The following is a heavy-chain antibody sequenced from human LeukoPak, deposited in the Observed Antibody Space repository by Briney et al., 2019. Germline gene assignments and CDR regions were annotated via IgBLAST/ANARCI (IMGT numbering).Heavy chain of an antibody. CDR1: GFTFSSYS. CDR2: ISSSSSYI. J-gene: IGHJ6*03. CDR3: AREGSNYEDYYYYMDV. D-gene: IGHD4-11*01. V-gene: IGHV3-21*01. Sequence: GGSLRLSCAASGFTFSSYSMNWVRQAPGKGLEWVSSISSSSSYIYYADSVKGRFTISRDNAKNSLYLQMNSLRAEDTAVYYCAREGSNYEDYYYYMDVWGKGTTVTVSS.